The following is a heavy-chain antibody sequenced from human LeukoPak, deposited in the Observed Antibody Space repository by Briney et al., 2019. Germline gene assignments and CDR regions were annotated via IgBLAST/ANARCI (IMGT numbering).Heavy chain of an antibody. CDR1: GFTFSSYA. CDR2: IYSGGST. V-gene: IGHV3-53*01. Sequence: GGSLRLSCAASGFTFSSYAMSWVRQAPGKGLEWVSVIYSGGSTYYADSVKGGFTISRENSKNTLYLQMNSRRAEDTAVYYCARGKPGIYLDSWGQGTLVTVSS. J-gene: IGHJ4*02. CDR3: ARGKPGIYLDS. D-gene: IGHD7-27*01.